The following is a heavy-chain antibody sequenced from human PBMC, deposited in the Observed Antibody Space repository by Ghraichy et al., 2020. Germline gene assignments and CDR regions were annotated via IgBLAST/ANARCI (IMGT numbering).Heavy chain of an antibody. CDR2: IKQDGSEK. CDR3: ARDVGYYYDSSGYRDDY. J-gene: IGHJ4*02. D-gene: IGHD3-22*01. CDR1: GFTFSSYW. V-gene: IGHV3-7*01. Sequence: GGSLRLSCAASGFTFSSYWMSWVRQAPGKGLEWVANIKQDGSEKYYVDSVKGRFTISRDNAKNSLYLQMNSLRAEDTAVYYCARDVGYYYDSSGYRDDYWGQGTLVTVSS.